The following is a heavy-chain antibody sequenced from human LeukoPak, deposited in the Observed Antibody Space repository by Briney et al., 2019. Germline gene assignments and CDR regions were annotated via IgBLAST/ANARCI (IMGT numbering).Heavy chain of an antibody. CDR1: GYSFTSYW. D-gene: IGHD2-2*01. J-gene: IGHJ3*02. Sequence: GESLKISCKASGYSFTSYWISWVRQMPGKGLEWMGRIDPSDSYTNYSPSFQAHVTMSADKSITTAYLQWSNLKASDTAMYYCARPRRSCSSTSCYDAFDIWGQGTMVTVSS. V-gene: IGHV5-10-1*01. CDR2: IDPSDSYT. CDR3: ARPRRSCSSTSCYDAFDI.